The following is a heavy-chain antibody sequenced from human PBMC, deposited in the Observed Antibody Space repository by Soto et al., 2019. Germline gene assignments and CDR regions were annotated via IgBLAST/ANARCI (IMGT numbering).Heavy chain of an antibody. V-gene: IGHV3-33*01. Sequence: PAGSLRLSCAASGFSFSSYGMHWVRQAPGKGLEWVAVIWYDGSNKYYADSVKGRFTISRDNSKNTLYLLMNSLRAEDTAVYYCARDGSGDRHAFDIWGQGTMVTVSS. CDR1: GFSFSSYG. CDR3: ARDGSGDRHAFDI. J-gene: IGHJ3*02. CDR2: IWYDGSNK. D-gene: IGHD3-10*01.